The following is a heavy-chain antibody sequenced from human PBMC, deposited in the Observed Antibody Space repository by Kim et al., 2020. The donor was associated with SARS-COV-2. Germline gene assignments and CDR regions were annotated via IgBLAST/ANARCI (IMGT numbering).Heavy chain of an antibody. CDR3: VRVDTAWYYFDY. J-gene: IGHJ4*02. D-gene: IGHD5-18*01. Sequence: SETLSLTCTVSGGSISSSSYYWGWIRQPPGKGLEWIGSIYYSGSTYYNPSLKSRVTISVDTSKNQFSLKLSSVTAADTAVYYCVRVDTAWYYFDYWGQGT. CDR1: GGSISSSSYY. CDR2: IYYSGST. V-gene: IGHV4-39*01.